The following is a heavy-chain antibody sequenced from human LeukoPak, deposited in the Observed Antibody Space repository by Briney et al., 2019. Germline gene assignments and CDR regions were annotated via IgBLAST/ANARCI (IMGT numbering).Heavy chain of an antibody. V-gene: IGHV4-39*07. CDR1: GGSISSSSYY. D-gene: IGHD3-3*01. CDR2: IYYSGST. J-gene: IGHJ5*02. Sequence: SETLSLTCTVSGGSISSSSYYWGWIRQPPGKGLEWIGSIYYSGSTYYNPSLKSRVTISVDTSKNQFSLKLSSVTAADTAVYYCARDISTITIFGVVMTGWFDPWGQGTLVTVSS. CDR3: ARDISTITIFGVVMTGWFDP.